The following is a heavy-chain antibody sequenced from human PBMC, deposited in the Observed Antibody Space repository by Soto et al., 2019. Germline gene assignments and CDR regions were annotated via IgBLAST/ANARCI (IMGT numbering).Heavy chain of an antibody. V-gene: IGHV4-59*08. CDR1: GGSISSYY. J-gene: IGHJ4*02. Sequence: SSETLSLTCTVSGGSISSYYWSWIRQPPGKGLEYIGHIYYSGSTNYNPSLKSRITISLDTSKNQFSLKLSSVTAADTAVYYCGRQLGADYFDYWGQGTLVTVSS. D-gene: IGHD3-16*01. CDR3: GRQLGADYFDY. CDR2: IYYSGST.